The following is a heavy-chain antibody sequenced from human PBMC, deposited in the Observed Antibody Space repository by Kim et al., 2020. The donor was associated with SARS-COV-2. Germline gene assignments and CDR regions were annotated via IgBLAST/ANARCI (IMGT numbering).Heavy chain of an antibody. CDR2: ISGSGGST. D-gene: IGHD1-26*01. J-gene: IGHJ4*02. Sequence: GGSLRLSCAASGFTFSSYAMSWVRQAPGKGLEWVSAISGSGGSTYYADSVKGRFTISRDNSKNTLYLQMNSLRAEDTAVYYCAKDLILVGADAKNFDYWGQGTLVTVSS. CDR1: GFTFSSYA. CDR3: AKDLILVGADAKNFDY. V-gene: IGHV3-23*01.